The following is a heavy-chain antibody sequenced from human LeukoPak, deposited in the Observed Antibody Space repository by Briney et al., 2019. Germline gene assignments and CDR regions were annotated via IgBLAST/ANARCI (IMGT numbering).Heavy chain of an antibody. V-gene: IGHV4-38-2*02. CDR1: GYSISSGYY. Sequence: SETLSLTCTVSGYSISSGYYWGWIRPPPGKGLEWIGSIYHSGSTYYNPSLKGRVTMSVDTSNNEFSLKLNSVTAADTAVYYCARTYDSPGYYSPAYYYMDVWGKGTTVTISS. CDR3: ARTYDSPGYYSPAYYYMDV. J-gene: IGHJ6*03. D-gene: IGHD3-22*01. CDR2: IYHSGST.